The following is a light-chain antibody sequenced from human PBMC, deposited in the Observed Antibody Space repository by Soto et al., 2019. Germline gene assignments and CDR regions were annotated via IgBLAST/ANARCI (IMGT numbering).Light chain of an antibody. CDR3: QQYNSVLYT. J-gene: IGKJ2*01. Sequence: DIQMTQSPSSLSASAGDRVTITCRASQSISNWLAWYQQKPGKAPKLLIYDASSLESGVPSRFSGSGSGTEFTLTISSLQPHDFATYYCQQYNSVLYTFAQVTKLESK. CDR1: QSISNW. CDR2: DAS. V-gene: IGKV1-5*01.